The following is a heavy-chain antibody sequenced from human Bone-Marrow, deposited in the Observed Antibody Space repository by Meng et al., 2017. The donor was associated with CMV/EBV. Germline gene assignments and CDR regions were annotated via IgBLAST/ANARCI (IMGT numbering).Heavy chain of an antibody. D-gene: IGHD2-2*02. CDR1: GYTFTSYY. CDR2: INPSGGST. V-gene: IGHV1-46*01. Sequence: ASVKVSCKASGYTFTSYYMHWVRQAPGQGLEWMGIINPSGGSTSYAQKFQGRVTMTRDTSTSTVYMELSSLRSEDTAVYYCARASAPIVVVPAAILVVGAFDIWGQGTMFTVSS. J-gene: IGHJ3*02. CDR3: ARASAPIVVVPAAILVVGAFDI.